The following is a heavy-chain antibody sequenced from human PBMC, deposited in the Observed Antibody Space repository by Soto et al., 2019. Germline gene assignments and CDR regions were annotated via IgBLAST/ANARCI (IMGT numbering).Heavy chain of an antibody. Sequence: QVQLVQSGAEVKKPGSSVKVSCKASGGTFSSYAIGWVRQAPGQGLEWMGGIIPIFGTANYAQKFQGRVTITADESTSTAYMELSSLRSEDTAVYYCARRRPYCSGGSCYLEYAFDIWGQGTMVTVSS. CDR3: ARRRPYCSGGSCYLEYAFDI. J-gene: IGHJ3*02. CDR1: GGTFSSYA. D-gene: IGHD2-15*01. V-gene: IGHV1-69*12. CDR2: IIPIFGTA.